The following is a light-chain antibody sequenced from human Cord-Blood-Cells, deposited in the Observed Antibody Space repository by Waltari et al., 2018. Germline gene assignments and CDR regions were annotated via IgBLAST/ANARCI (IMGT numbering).Light chain of an antibody. J-gene: IGKJ4*01. CDR3: QQRYSTPLT. CDR2: AAS. V-gene: IGKV1-39*01. Sequence: DIQMTQSPSSLSASVGDRVTITCRASPSISRYLNWYQQKPGKAPKLLIDAASSLQSGVPSRFSGSGSGTDFTLTSSSLQPEDFATYYCQQRYSTPLTFGGGTKVEMK. CDR1: PSISRY.